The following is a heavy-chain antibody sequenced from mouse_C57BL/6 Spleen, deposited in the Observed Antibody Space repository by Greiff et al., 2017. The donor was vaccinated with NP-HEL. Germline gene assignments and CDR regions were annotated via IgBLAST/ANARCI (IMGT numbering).Heavy chain of an antibody. CDR2: IRNKANGYTT. Sequence: EVHLVESGGGLVQPGGSLSLSCAASGFTFTDYYMSWVRQPPGKALEWLGFIRNKANGYTTEYSASVKGRFTISRDNSQSILYLQMNALRAEDSATYYCARKTGTSYWYFDVWGTGTTVTVSS. J-gene: IGHJ1*03. D-gene: IGHD4-1*01. CDR1: GFTFTDYY. CDR3: ARKTGTSYWYFDV. V-gene: IGHV7-3*01.